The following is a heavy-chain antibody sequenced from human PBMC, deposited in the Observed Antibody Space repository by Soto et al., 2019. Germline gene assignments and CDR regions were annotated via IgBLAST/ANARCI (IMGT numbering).Heavy chain of an antibody. CDR3: TRGHYYGMDV. V-gene: IGHV3-74*03. CDR1: GFTFSAYW. CDR2: TNTDGTVT. Sequence: EVQLVESGGGLVQPGGSLRLSCAASGFTFSAYWMHWVRQAPGKGLVWVSRTNTDGTVTTYADSVEGRFTISRDNAKNMLYLQMNSLRAEDTAVYYCTRGHYYGMDVWGQGTTVTVSS. J-gene: IGHJ6*02.